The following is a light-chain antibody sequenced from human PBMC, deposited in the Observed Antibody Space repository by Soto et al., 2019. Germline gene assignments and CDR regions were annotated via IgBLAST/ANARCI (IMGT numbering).Light chain of an antibody. CDR3: QQYTTSPSRLA. CDR1: QSVNRNY. J-gene: IGKJ4*01. CDR2: GAS. V-gene: IGKV3-20*01. Sequence: EIVLTQSPGTLSLSPGDRATLSCRASQSVNRNYLAWYQQKPGQAPRPLIYGASNRATGIPDRFSGSGSGTDFTLTISRLEPEDFAVYYCQQYTTSPSRLAFGGGTKVEI.